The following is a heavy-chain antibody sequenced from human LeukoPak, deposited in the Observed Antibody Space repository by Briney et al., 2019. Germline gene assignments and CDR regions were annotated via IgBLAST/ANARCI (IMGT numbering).Heavy chain of an antibody. J-gene: IGHJ4*02. CDR1: GGTFSSYA. D-gene: IGHD5-24*01. CDR3: ARASLGRGYFDY. CDR2: IIPIFGTA. V-gene: IGHV1-69*05. Sequence: EASVKVFCKASGGTFSSYAISWVRQAPGQGLEWMGGIIPIFGTANYAQKFQGRVTITTDESTSTAYMELCSLRSEDTAVYYCARASLGRGYFDYWGQGTLVAVSS.